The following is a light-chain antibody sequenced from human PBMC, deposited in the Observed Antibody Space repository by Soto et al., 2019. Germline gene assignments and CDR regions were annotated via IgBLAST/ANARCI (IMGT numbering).Light chain of an antibody. CDR3: AAWDDSLNGLVV. Sequence: VLTQPPSASGTPGQRVTISCSGSSSNIGSNTANWYQQLPGTAPKLLIYSNNQRPSGVPDRFSGSKSGTSASLAISGLQSEDEADYYCAAWDDSLNGLVVFGGGTKLTVL. CDR2: SNN. J-gene: IGLJ2*01. V-gene: IGLV1-44*01. CDR1: SSNIGSNT.